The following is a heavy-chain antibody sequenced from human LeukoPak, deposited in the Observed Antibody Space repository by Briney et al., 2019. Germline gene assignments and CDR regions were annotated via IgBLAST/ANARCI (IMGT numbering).Heavy chain of an antibody. CDR3: ARDRGTTSSAGYYFDY. Sequence: GGSLRLSCAASGFTFSQFGMHWVRQAPGKGLEWVAIIWYDGSEKFYGDSVKGRFTISRDNSKNTLYLQMNSLRTEDTAVYYCARDRGTTSSAGYYFDYWGQGTLVTVSS. J-gene: IGHJ4*02. CDR1: GFTFSQFG. D-gene: IGHD6-6*01. CDR2: IWYDGSEK. V-gene: IGHV3-33*01.